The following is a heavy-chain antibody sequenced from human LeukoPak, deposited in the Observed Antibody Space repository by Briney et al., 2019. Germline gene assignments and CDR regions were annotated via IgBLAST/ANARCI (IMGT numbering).Heavy chain of an antibody. CDR2: ISYDGSNK. D-gene: IGHD3-16*01. CDR1: GFTFSSYG. J-gene: IGHJ4*02. CDR3: APGLGGGTDY. Sequence: GGSLRLSCAASGFTFSSYGRRWVGQAPGKGLEGGAVISYDGSNKYYADSVNGRFTISRDNSKNTLYLQMNSLRAEDTAVYYCAPGLGGGTDYWGQGTLVTVSS. V-gene: IGHV3-30*03.